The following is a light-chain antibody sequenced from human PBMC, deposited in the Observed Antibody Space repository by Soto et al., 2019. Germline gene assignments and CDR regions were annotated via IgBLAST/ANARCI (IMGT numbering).Light chain of an antibody. J-gene: IGKJ4*01. CDR3: QQYGSYPLT. V-gene: IGKV3-20*01. CDR1: QSVSRNY. Sequence: EIVLTQAPGTLSLSPGERATLSCRASQSVSRNYLAWYRQKPGQAPRLLINGASSRATGIPDRFSGSGSGTDFTLTISRLEPEDFAVYYCQQYGSYPLTFGGGTKVDIK. CDR2: GAS.